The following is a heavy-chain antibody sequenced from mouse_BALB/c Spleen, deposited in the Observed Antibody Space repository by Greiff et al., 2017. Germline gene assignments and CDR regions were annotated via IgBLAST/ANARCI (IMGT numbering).Heavy chain of an antibody. CDR3: ARDENAMDY. CDR1: GFTFTDYY. Sequence: EVKLMESGGGLVQPGGSLRLSCATSGFTFTDYYMSWVRQPPGKALEWLGFIRNKANGYTTEYSASVKGRFTISRDNSQSILYLQMNTLRAEDSATYYCARDENAMDYWGQGTSVTVSS. J-gene: IGHJ4*01. CDR2: IRNKANGYTT. V-gene: IGHV7-3*02.